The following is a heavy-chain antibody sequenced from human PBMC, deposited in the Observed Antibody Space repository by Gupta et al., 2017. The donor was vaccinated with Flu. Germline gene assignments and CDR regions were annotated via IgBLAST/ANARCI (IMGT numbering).Heavy chain of an antibody. CDR2: IWFDGSTI. CDR3: ARREGSAWYEGIDF. J-gene: IGHJ4*02. D-gene: IGHD6-19*01. Sequence: QVQLVVSGGGVVPPGSSLRLSCSASGFSFSDYGIHWLRQAPGKGLEWVAVIWFDGSTIFYGDSVKGRFTISRDNSNNTVYLQMNSLRVDDTAVYFCARREGSAWYEGIDFWGQGTLVTVSS. CDR1: GFSFSDYG. V-gene: IGHV3-33*01.